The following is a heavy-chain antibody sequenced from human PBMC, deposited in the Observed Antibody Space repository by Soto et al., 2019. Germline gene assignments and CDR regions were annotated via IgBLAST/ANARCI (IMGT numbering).Heavy chain of an antibody. D-gene: IGHD1-26*01. J-gene: IGHJ4*02. Sequence: QVQLLESGPGLVKPSGTLSLTCNVSGDSISSYYWNWIRQPPGQGLEWIGYVYFSGNTKYNTSLESRVKISVDTSTNQFSLKLTSVTAADTAVYYCARDARIVGAYYFDYWGRGILVTVSS. CDR3: ARDARIVGAYYFDY. CDR1: GDSISSYY. CDR2: VYFSGNT. V-gene: IGHV4-59*01.